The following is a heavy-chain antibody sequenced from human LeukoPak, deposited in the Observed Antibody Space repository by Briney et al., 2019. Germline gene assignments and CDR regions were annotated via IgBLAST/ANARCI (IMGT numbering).Heavy chain of an antibody. Sequence: SETLSLTCTVSGGSISSGSYYWSWIRQPAGKGLEWIGRIYTSGSTNYNPSLKSRVTISVDTSKNQFSLKLSSVTAADTAVYYCASSRGLAARRPFDYWGQGTLVTVSS. V-gene: IGHV4-61*02. CDR2: IYTSGST. J-gene: IGHJ4*02. D-gene: IGHD6-6*01. CDR1: GGSISSGSYY. CDR3: ASSRGLAARRPFDY.